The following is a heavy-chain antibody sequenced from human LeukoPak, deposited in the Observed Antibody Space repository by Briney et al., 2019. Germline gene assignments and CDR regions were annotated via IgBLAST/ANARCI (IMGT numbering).Heavy chain of an antibody. J-gene: IGHJ3*02. V-gene: IGHV3-21*01. D-gene: IGHD3-3*01. Sequence: GGSLRLSCAASGFTFDDYAMHWVRQAPGKGLEWVSSISSSSSYIYYADSVKGRFTISRDNAKNSLYLQMNSLRAEDTAVYYCARDLGSSYDFWSGTFAFDIWGQGTMVTVSS. CDR3: ARDLGSSYDFWSGTFAFDI. CDR2: ISSSSSYI. CDR1: GFTFDDYA.